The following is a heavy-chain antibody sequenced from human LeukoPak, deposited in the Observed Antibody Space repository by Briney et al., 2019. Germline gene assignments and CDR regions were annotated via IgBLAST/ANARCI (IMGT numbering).Heavy chain of an antibody. CDR3: ASLYYYDSSGYHPSPDY. J-gene: IGHJ4*02. Sequence: AASVKVSCKASGGTFSSYAISWVRQAPGQGLEWMGGIIPIFGTANYAQKFQGRVTITADESTSTAYMELSGLRSEDTAVYYCASLYYYDSSGYHPSPDYWGQGTLVTVSS. D-gene: IGHD3-22*01. CDR2: IIPIFGTA. V-gene: IGHV1-69*13. CDR1: GGTFSSYA.